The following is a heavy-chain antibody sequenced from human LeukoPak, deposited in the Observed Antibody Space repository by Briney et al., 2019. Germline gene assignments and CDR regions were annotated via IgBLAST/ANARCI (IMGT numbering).Heavy chain of an antibody. CDR1: GGTFSSYA. J-gene: IGHJ4*02. V-gene: IGHV1-69*05. Sequence: SVKVSCKASGGTFSSYAISWVRQAPGQGLEWMGGIIPIFGTANYAQKFQGRVTITTDESTCTAYMELSSLRSEDTAVYYCARENIVVVPAAIRYFDYWGQGTLVTVSS. D-gene: IGHD2-2*01. CDR3: ARENIVVVPAAIRYFDY. CDR2: IIPIFGTA.